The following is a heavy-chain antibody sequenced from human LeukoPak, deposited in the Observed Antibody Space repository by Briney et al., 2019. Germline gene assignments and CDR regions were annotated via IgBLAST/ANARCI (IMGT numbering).Heavy chain of an antibody. J-gene: IGHJ1*01. D-gene: IGHD3-10*01. CDR1: GFTFSDYN. CDR2: ISSSSSYT. CDR3: ARVGSTMVRGTRRWEFQH. Sequence: KAGRSLRLSCAASGFTFSDYNMSWIRGAPGKGLEWVSDISSSSSYTNYADPGKGRSTISRDNAKNSLYLQMNSRRAEDTAVYYCARVGSTMVRGTRRWEFQHWGQGTLVTVSS. V-gene: IGHV3-11*05.